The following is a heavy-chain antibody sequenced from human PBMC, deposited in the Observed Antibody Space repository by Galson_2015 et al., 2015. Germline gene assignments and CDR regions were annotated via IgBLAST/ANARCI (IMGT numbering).Heavy chain of an antibody. D-gene: IGHD1-7*01. CDR3: ARDLRRYNWNYGRGWFDP. CDR2: ISAYNGNT. V-gene: IGHV1-18*01. J-gene: IGHJ5*02. CDR1: GYTFTSYG. Sequence: SVKVSCKASGYTFTSYGISWVRQAPGQGLEWMGWISAYNGNTNYAQKLQGRVTMTTDTSTSTAYMELRSLRSDDTAVYYCARDLRRYNWNYGRGWFDPWGQGTLVTVSS.